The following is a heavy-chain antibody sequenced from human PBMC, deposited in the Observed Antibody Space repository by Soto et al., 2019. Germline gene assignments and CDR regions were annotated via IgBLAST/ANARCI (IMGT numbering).Heavy chain of an antibody. J-gene: IGHJ4*02. Sequence: SVKVSCKAPGGTFSTYAISWVRQAPGQGLEWMGGIIPMFGTANYAQRFQDRVTITADESTNTVYMELSSLRSEDTAMYFCASGIQLWLRRINNGYSGWGQGTLVTVS. D-gene: IGHD5-18*01. CDR2: IIPMFGTA. V-gene: IGHV1-69*13. CDR1: GGTFSTYA. CDR3: ASGIQLWLRRINNGYSG.